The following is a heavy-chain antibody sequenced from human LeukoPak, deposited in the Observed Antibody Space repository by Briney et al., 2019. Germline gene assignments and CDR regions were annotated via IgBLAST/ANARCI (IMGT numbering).Heavy chain of an antibody. Sequence: PGGSLRLSCAASGFTVSSNYMSWVRQAPGKGLEWVSVIYSGGSTYYADYVKGRFTISRDNSKNTLYLQMNSLRAEDTAVYYCAREGYCSSTRCYAGGDAFDIWGQGTMVTVSS. D-gene: IGHD2-2*01. CDR3: AREGYCSSTRCYAGGDAFDI. V-gene: IGHV3-66*01. CDR2: IYSGGST. J-gene: IGHJ3*02. CDR1: GFTVSSNY.